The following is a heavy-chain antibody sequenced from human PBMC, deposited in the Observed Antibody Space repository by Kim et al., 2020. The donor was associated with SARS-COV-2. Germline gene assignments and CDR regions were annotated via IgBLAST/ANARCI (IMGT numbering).Heavy chain of an antibody. D-gene: IGHD6-19*01. CDR1: GFTFSSYA. J-gene: IGHJ4*02. V-gene: IGHV3-23*01. Sequence: GGSLRLSCAASGFTFSSYAMSWVRQAPGKGLEWVSTISGSGGSTYYADSVKGRFTISRDNSKNTLSLQMNSLRAEDTAIYYCAKCAGYSSGWYNIWGQGTLVTVSS. CDR3: AKCAGYSSGWYNI. CDR2: ISGSGGST.